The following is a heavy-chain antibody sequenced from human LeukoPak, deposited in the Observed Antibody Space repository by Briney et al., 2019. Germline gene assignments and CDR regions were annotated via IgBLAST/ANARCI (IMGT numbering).Heavy chain of an antibody. D-gene: IGHD1-26*01. Sequence: PSETLSLTCAVYGGSFSGYYWSWIRQPPGKGLEWIGEINHSGSTNYNPSLKSRVTISVDTSKNQFSLKLSSVTAADTAVYYCARGSIVGASPVDYWGQGTLVTVSS. V-gene: IGHV4-34*01. CDR2: INHSGST. CDR3: ARGSIVGASPVDY. CDR1: GGSFSGYY. J-gene: IGHJ4*02.